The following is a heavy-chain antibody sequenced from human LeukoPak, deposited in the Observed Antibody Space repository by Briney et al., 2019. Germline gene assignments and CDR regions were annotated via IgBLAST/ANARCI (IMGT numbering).Heavy chain of an antibody. Sequence: GGSLRLSCAASGFTFSTYWMHWVRQDPGKGLVWVSRISSDASITSYADPVKGRFTISRDNAKNTLYLQMNSLRAEDTAVYYCAKIVGATPADWFDPWGQGTLVTVSS. CDR2: ISSDASIT. CDR3: AKIVGATPADWFDP. J-gene: IGHJ5*02. V-gene: IGHV3-74*01. CDR1: GFTFSTYW. D-gene: IGHD1-26*01.